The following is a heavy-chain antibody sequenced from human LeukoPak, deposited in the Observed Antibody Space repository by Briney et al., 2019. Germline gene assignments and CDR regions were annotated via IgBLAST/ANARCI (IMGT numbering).Heavy chain of an antibody. CDR1: GGSISGYY. CDR3: ARYGDGYCSGGGCYSSYYYYGLDV. Sequence: PSETLSLTCTVSGGSISGYYWSWIRQPPGKGLEWIGYIYYSGSTNYNPSLESRVTISVDTSKKQFSLKLSSVNAADTAVYYCARYGDGYCSGGGCYSSYYYYGLDVWGQGTTVTVSS. V-gene: IGHV4-59*08. J-gene: IGHJ6*02. CDR2: IYYSGST. D-gene: IGHD2-15*01.